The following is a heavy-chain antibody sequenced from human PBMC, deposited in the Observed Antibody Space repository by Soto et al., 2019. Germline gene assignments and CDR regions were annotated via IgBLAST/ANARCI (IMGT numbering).Heavy chain of an antibody. CDR2: ISIKPNNYAT. V-gene: IGHV3-73*01. CDR3: VRAYEKSNYYFDY. D-gene: IGHD3-10*01. Sequence: PGESLKISCVGSGFTFHGSTMHWVRQASGKGLEWIGLISIKPNNYATVYAASVTGRFTISRDDSNNTAYLQMNSLKTEDTAVYYCVRAYEKSNYYFDYWGRGTLVTAPQ. CDR1: GFTFHGST. J-gene: IGHJ4*02.